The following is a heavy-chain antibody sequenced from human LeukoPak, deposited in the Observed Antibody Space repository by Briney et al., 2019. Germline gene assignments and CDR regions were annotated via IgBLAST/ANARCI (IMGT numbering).Heavy chain of an antibody. CDR2: IIPIFGTA. Sequence: SVKVSCKASGGTFSSYAISWVRQAPGQGLEWMGGIIPIFGTANYAQKFQGRVTITADESTSTAYMELSSLRSEDTAVYYCARAGVTMVRGVIYQYNWFDPWGQGTLVTVSS. V-gene: IGHV1-69*13. CDR3: ARAGVTMVRGVIYQYNWFDP. CDR1: GGTFSSYA. D-gene: IGHD3-10*01. J-gene: IGHJ5*02.